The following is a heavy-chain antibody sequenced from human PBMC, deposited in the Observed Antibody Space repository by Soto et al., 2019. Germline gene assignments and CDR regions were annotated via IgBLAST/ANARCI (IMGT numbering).Heavy chain of an antibody. D-gene: IGHD2-15*01. CDR1: GFTFSSYA. J-gene: IGHJ6*02. CDR3: ARVQRYCSGGSCYWTGPTTVTVYYYYGMDV. V-gene: IGHV3-30-3*01. CDR2: ISYEGSNK. Sequence: AGGALRLSCAASGFTFSSYAMHWARQAPGKGLEWVAVISYEGSNKYYADSVKGRFTISRDNSKNTLYLQMNSLRAEDTAVYYCARVQRYCSGGSCYWTGPTTVTVYYYYGMDVWGQGTTVTVSS.